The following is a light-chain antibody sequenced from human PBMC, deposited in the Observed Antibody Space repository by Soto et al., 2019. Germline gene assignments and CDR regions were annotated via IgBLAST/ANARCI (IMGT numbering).Light chain of an antibody. Sequence: QSALTQPASVSGSPGQSITISCTGTSSDVGGYNYVSWYQQFPGKVPKLMIYEVSNRPSGVSNRFSGSKSGSTASLTISGLQAEDEADYYCISFKSSSTRVFGTGTKVTVL. J-gene: IGLJ1*01. CDR2: EVS. CDR1: SSDVGGYNY. CDR3: ISFKSSSTRV. V-gene: IGLV2-14*01.